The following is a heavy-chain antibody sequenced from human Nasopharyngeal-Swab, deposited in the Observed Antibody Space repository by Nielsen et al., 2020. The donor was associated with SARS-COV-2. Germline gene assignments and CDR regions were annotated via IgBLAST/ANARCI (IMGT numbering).Heavy chain of an antibody. Sequence: GESLKISCEASGFIFSDYSMNWVRQAPGKGLEWISYIRRSNEIYHADSVKGRFTISRDHAKNSLYLQMSSLRVEDTAVYYCARDRDWAFDVWGQGAVVTVSS. CDR1: GFIFSDYS. CDR3: ARDRDWAFDV. CDR2: IRRSNEI. J-gene: IGHJ3*01. D-gene: IGHD2-21*01. V-gene: IGHV3-69-1*01.